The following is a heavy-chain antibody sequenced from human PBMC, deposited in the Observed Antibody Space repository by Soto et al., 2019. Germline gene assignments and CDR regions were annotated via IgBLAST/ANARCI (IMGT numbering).Heavy chain of an antibody. D-gene: IGHD1-26*01. CDR3: ARIRGSWFDP. V-gene: IGHV5-51*01. CDR2: IYPGDSDT. Sequence: PGESLRISCKGSGYSFTSYWIGWVRQMPGKGLEWMGIIYPGDSDTRYSPSFQGQVTISADKSLSTAYLQWSSLKASASAMYYCARIRGSWFDPWGKGTLVTVSS. J-gene: IGHJ5*02. CDR1: GYSFTSYW.